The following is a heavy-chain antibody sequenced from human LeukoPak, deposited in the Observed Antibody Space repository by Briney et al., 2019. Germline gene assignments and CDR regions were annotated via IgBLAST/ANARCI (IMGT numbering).Heavy chain of an antibody. D-gene: IGHD3-10*01. Sequence: GGSLRLSCAASGFTFSSYSMNWVRQAPGKGLEWVSYISSSSSTIYYADSVKGRFTISRDNAKNSLYLQMNSLRAEDTAVYYCAREKTSMVRGVMNWFDPWGQGTLVTVSS. J-gene: IGHJ5*02. CDR3: AREKTSMVRGVMNWFDP. CDR1: GFTFSSYS. CDR2: ISSSSSTI. V-gene: IGHV3-48*04.